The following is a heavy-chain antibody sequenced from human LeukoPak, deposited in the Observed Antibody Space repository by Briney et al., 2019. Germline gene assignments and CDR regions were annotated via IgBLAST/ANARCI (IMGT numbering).Heavy chain of an antibody. D-gene: IGHD2-2*02. V-gene: IGHV4-59*01. Sequence: SETLSLTCTVSGGSISSYYWSWIRQPPGKGLEWIGYIYYSGSTNYNPSLKSRVTISVDTSKNQFSLKLSPVTAADTAVYYCARDRPAGINYWGQGTLVTVSS. CDR2: IYYSGST. CDR3: ARDRPAGINY. J-gene: IGHJ4*02. CDR1: GGSISSYY.